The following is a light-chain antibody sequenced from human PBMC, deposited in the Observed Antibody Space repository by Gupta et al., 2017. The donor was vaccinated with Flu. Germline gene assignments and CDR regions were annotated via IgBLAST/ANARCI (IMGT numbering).Light chain of an antibody. V-gene: IGKV1-9*01. CDR3: QQLNSYPIT. CDR1: QGISSY. CDR2: AAS. J-gene: IGKJ5*01. Sequence: DIQLTQSPSFLSASVGDRVTIACRASQGISSYLAWYQQKPGKAPKLLIYAASTLQSGVPSRFSGSGSGTELTLTISSRQPEDFATYYCQQLNSYPITFGQGTRLEIK.